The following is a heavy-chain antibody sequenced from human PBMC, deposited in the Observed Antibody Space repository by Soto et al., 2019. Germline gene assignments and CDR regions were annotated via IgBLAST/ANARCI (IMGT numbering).Heavy chain of an antibody. Sequence: GGSLRLSCAASGFTFSSYSMNWVRQAPGKGLEWVSSISSSSSYIYYADSVKGRFTISRDNAKNSLYLQMNSLRAEDTAVYYCAREHKGYCSSTSCLDDAFDIWGQGTMVTVSS. CDR3: AREHKGYCSSTSCLDDAFDI. D-gene: IGHD2-2*01. V-gene: IGHV3-21*01. J-gene: IGHJ3*02. CDR2: ISSSSSYI. CDR1: GFTFSSYS.